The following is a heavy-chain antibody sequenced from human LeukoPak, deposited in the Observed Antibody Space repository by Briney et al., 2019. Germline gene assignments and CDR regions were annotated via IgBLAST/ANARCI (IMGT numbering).Heavy chain of an antibody. CDR1: GFTLSSYG. D-gene: IGHD3-9*01. Sequence: GGSLRLSCAASGFTLSSYGMHWVRQAPGKGLEWVVVIWYDGSNKYYADSVKGRFTTSRDNSKNTLYLQMNSLRAEDTAVYYCARGRDLTGYYKDYYYGMDVWGQGTTVTVSS. V-gene: IGHV3-33*01. J-gene: IGHJ6*02. CDR3: ARGRDLTGYYKDYYYGMDV. CDR2: IWYDGSNK.